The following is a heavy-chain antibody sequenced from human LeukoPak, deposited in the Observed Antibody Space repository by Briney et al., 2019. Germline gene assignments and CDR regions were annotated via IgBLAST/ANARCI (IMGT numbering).Heavy chain of an antibody. V-gene: IGHV3-66*01. D-gene: IGHD6-19*01. CDR3: ARDSGIAVAGTEV. Sequence: GGSLRLSCAASGFTVSSNYMSWVRQAPGKGLEWVSVIYSGGSTYYADSVKGRFTNSRDNSKNTLYLQMNSLRAEDTAVYYCARDSGIAVAGTEVWGQGTLVTVSS. J-gene: IGHJ4*02. CDR1: GFTVSSNY. CDR2: IYSGGST.